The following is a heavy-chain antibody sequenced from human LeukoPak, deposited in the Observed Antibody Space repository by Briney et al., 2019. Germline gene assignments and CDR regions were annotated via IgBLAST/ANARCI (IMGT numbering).Heavy chain of an antibody. J-gene: IGHJ6*03. CDR1: GGSISSGSYY. Sequence: SQTLSLTCTVSGGSISSGSYYWSWIRQPAGKGLEWIGRIYTSGSTNYNPSLKSRVTISVDTSKNQFSLKLSSVTAADTAVYYCAGEDFWSGYPYYYYYYMDVWGRGTTVTVSS. CDR2: IYTSGST. D-gene: IGHD3-3*01. V-gene: IGHV4-61*02. CDR3: AGEDFWSGYPYYYYYYMDV.